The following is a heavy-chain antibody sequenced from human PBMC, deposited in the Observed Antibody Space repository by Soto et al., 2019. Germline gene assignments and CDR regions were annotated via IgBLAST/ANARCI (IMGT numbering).Heavy chain of an antibody. CDR3: ARPGIAAAGHYYYGMDV. Sequence: QLQLQESGPGLVKPSETLSLTCTVSGGSISSSSYYWGWIRQPPGKGLEWIGSIYYRGRTYYNPSLKSRVTISVDTSKNQFSQRLSSVTAADTAVYYCARPGIAAAGHYYYGMDVWGQGTTVTVSS. D-gene: IGHD6-13*01. CDR1: GGSISSSSYY. V-gene: IGHV4-39*01. J-gene: IGHJ6*02. CDR2: IYYRGRT.